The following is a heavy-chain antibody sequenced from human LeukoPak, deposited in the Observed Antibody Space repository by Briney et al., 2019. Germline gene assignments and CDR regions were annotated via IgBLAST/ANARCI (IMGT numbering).Heavy chain of an antibody. D-gene: IGHD3-10*01. Sequence: ASVKVSCKVSGYTLTELSMHWVRQAPGKGLEWMGGFDPEDGETIYAQKFQGRVTMTEDTSTDTAYMELSSLRSEDTAAYYCATDLHGSGSPSRAYYYYGMDVWGKGTTVTVSS. V-gene: IGHV1-24*01. CDR2: FDPEDGET. CDR1: GYTLTELS. J-gene: IGHJ6*04. CDR3: ATDLHGSGSPSRAYYYYGMDV.